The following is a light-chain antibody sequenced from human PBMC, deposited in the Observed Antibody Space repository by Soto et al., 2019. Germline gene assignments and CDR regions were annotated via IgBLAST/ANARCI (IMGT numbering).Light chain of an antibody. V-gene: IGKV3D-15*01. Sequence: EIVLTQSPATLSLSPGERATLSCRASLSISSHLAWYQQKPGQAPRLLLYGASNRATGIPARFSGSGSGTDFTLTISSLQSEDFAVYYCQQYNNWPPWTFGQGTKVEIK. CDR3: QQYNNWPPWT. J-gene: IGKJ1*01. CDR2: GAS. CDR1: LSISSH.